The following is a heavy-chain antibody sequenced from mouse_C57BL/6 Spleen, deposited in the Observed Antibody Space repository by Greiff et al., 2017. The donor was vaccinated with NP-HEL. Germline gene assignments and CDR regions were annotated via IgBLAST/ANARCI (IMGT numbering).Heavy chain of an antibody. CDR2: ISYDGSN. Sequence: EVKLVESGPGLVKPSQSLSLTCSVTGYSITSGYYWNWIRQFPGNKLEWMGYISYDGSNNYNPSLKNRISITRDTSKNQFFLKLNSVTTEDTATYYCARDPIYYDYDASFDYWGQGTTLTVSS. CDR1: GYSITSGYY. D-gene: IGHD2-4*01. J-gene: IGHJ2*01. V-gene: IGHV3-6*01. CDR3: ARDPIYYDYDASFDY.